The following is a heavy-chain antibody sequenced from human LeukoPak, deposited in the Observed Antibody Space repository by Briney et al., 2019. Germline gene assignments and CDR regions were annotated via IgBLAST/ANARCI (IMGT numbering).Heavy chain of an antibody. J-gene: IGHJ3*02. CDR1: GGTFSSYA. CDR3: ARIWSGYYDAFDI. CDR2: IIPIFGTA. Sequence: SVKVSCKASGGTFSSYAISWVRQAPGQGLEWMGGIIPIFGTANYAQKFQGRVTITTDESTSTAYMELSSLRSEDTAVYYCARIWSGYYDAFDIWGQGTMVTVSS. D-gene: IGHD3-3*01. V-gene: IGHV1-69*05.